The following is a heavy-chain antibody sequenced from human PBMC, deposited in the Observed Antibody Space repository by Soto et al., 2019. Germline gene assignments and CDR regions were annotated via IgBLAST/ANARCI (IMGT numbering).Heavy chain of an antibody. CDR2: IYHTGST. CDR3: ARATGTLRSRNCDY. D-gene: IGHD1-1*01. J-gene: IGHJ4*02. Sequence: QVRLQESGPGLVKPSQTLSLTCSVSGGSMRSGSYYWSWIRQHPGKGLEWIGYIYHTGSTYYSKSLRSRLTMSVDTSKSQFSLRLSSVTAADTAVYYCARATGTLRSRNCDYWGQGSLVTVSS. CDR1: GGSMRSGSYY. V-gene: IGHV4-31*03.